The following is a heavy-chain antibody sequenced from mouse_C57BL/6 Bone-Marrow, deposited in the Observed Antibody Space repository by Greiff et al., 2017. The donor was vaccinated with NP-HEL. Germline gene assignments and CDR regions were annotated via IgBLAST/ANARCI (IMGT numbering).Heavy chain of an antibody. CDR2: INPYNGGT. J-gene: IGHJ4*01. Sequence: EVQLQQSGPVLVKPGASVKMSCKASGYTFTDYYMNWVKQSHGKSLEWIGVINPYNGGTSYNQKFKGKATLTVDKSSSTAYMELNSLTSEDSAVYYCARMRGNYVGGYYYAMDYWGQGTSVTVSS. CDR1: GYTFTDYY. V-gene: IGHV1-19*01. D-gene: IGHD2-1*01. CDR3: ARMRGNYVGGYYYAMDY.